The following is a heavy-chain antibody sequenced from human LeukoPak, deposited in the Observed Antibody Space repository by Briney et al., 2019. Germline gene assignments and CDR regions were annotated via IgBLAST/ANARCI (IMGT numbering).Heavy chain of an antibody. CDR1: GYTFTSYG. CDR2: ISAYNGNT. V-gene: IGHV1-18*01. Sequence: AASVKVSCKASGYTFTSYGISWVRQAPGQGLEWMGWISAYNGNTNYAQKLKGRVTMTTDTSTSTAYMELRSLRSDDTAVYYCARSDLYYDSSGYSYVFDYWGQGTLVTVSS. D-gene: IGHD3-22*01. CDR3: ARSDLYYDSSGYSYVFDY. J-gene: IGHJ4*02.